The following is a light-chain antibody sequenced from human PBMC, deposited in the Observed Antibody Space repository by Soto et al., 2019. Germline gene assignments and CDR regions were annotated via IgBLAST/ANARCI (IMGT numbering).Light chain of an antibody. CDR3: NSYTSKSSLI. CDR1: MRDVGAYNL. CDR2: EVR. V-gene: IGLV2-14*01. J-gene: IGLJ2*01. Sequence: QSVLTQPASVSGSPGQSITISCAGTMRDVGAYNLVSWYQQHPGRAPQLIIYEVRNRPSGISFRFSGSKSGNTASLTISGLQAEDEADYYCNSYTSKSSLIFGGGTQLTVL.